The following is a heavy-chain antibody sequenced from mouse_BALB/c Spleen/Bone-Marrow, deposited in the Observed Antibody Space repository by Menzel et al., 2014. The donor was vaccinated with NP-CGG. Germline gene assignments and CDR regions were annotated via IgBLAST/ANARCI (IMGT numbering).Heavy chain of an antibody. D-gene: IGHD1-1*01. CDR2: INPSSGYT. Sequence: VQGVESGAELARPGASVKMPCKASGYTFTSYTMHWVKQRPGQGLEWIGYINPSSGYTNYNQKFKDKATLTADKSSSTAYMQLSSLTSEDSAVYYCARESLYGSNYYWGQGTTLTVSS. J-gene: IGHJ2*01. CDR3: ARESLYGSNYY. CDR1: GYTFTSYT. V-gene: IGHV1-4*01.